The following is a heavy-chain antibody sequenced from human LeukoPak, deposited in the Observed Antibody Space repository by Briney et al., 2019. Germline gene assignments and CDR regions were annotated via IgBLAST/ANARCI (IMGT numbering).Heavy chain of an antibody. CDR3: AREREGIVVVPAAIKPPPRYSTPYYFDY. V-gene: IGHV4-34*01. CDR1: GGSFSGYY. J-gene: IGHJ4*02. Sequence: PSETLSLTCAVYGGSFSGYYWSWIRQPPGKGLEWIGEINHSGSTNYNPSLKSRVTISVDTSKNQFSLKLSSVLAADTAVYYCAREREGIVVVPAAIKPPPRYSTPYYFDYWGQRTLVTVSS. D-gene: IGHD2-2*02. CDR2: INHSGST.